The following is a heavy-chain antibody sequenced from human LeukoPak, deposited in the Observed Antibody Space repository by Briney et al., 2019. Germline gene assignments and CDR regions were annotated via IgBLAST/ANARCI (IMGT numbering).Heavy chain of an antibody. CDR1: GFTFSSYA. CDR3: AKDLKWRSHDYRDAFDI. Sequence: GGSLRLSCAASGFTFSSYAMSWVRQAPGKGLEWVSAISGSGGSTYYADSVKGRFTISRDNAKNSLYLQMNSLRAEDTALYYCAKDLKWRSHDYRDAFDIWGQGTMVTVSS. J-gene: IGHJ3*02. D-gene: IGHD4-11*01. V-gene: IGHV3-23*01. CDR2: ISGSGGST.